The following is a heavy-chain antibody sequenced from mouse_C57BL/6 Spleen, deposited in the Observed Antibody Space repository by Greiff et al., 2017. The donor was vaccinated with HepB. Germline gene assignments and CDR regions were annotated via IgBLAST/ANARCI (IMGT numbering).Heavy chain of an antibody. V-gene: IGHV1-66*01. CDR2: FYPGSGNT. CDR1: GYSFTSYY. Sequence: VQLKESGPELVKPGASVKISCKASGYSFTSYYIHWVKQRPGQGLEWIGWFYPGSGNTKYNEKFKGKATLTADTSSSTAYMQLSSLTSEDSAVYYCARAVDGYSWFAYWGQGTLVTVSA. J-gene: IGHJ3*01. D-gene: IGHD2-3*01. CDR3: ARAVDGYSWFAY.